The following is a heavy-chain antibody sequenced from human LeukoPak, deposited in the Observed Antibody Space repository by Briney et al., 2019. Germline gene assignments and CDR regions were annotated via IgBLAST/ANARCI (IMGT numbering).Heavy chain of an antibody. CDR2: IVVGSGNA. D-gene: IGHD2-2*02. CDR1: GFTFTSSA. V-gene: IGHV1-58*01. CDR3: AAVVLPAAIVGYYYYGMDV. Sequence: SVKVSCKASGFTFTSSAVQWVRQARGQRLEWIGWIVVGSGNANYAQKFQERVTITRDMSTSTAYMELSSLRSEDTAAYYCAAVVLPAAIVGYYYYGMDVWGQGTTVTVSS. J-gene: IGHJ6*02.